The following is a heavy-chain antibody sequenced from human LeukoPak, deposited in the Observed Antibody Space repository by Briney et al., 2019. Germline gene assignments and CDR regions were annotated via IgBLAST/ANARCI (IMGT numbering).Heavy chain of an antibody. J-gene: IGHJ4*02. CDR3: ARDFRTQLDGYSPPYHFDY. V-gene: IGHV3-21*01. CDR1: GFPFSIHS. Sequence: GGSLRLSCAASGFPFSIHSMSWVRQAPGKGLEWVSSIDSSSTHIYYADSMKGRFTISRDNAKNSLFLQMNNLGAEDTAVYYCARDFRTQLDGYSPPYHFDYWGQGALVTVSS. D-gene: IGHD5-24*01. CDR2: IDSSSTHI.